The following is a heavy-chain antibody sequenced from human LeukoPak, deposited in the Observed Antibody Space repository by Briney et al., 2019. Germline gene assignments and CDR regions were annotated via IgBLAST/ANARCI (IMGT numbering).Heavy chain of an antibody. Sequence: SETLSLTCSVSGGSISNYYWNWLRQPAGKGLEWIGRIYASGSTNYNPSLKSRVTISMDKSKNHFSLNRKSVTAADTAFYYCARDFYGDDGHHPFDYWGQGIQVIVSS. D-gene: IGHD2/OR15-2a*01. CDR1: GGSISNYY. V-gene: IGHV4-4*07. CDR3: ARDFYGDDGHHPFDY. CDR2: IYASGST. J-gene: IGHJ4*02.